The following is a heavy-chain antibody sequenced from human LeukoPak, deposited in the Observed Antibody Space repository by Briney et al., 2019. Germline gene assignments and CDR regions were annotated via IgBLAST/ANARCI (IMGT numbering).Heavy chain of an antibody. Sequence: GGSLRLSCVASGLTVSRNYMSWVRQAPGKGLEWVSVIYSGGSAYYADSVEGRFTISRDNSKNTLYLQMNSLRAEDTAVYYCARAFSSSSGKGFDPWGQGTLVTVSS. CDR3: ARAFSSSSGKGFDP. J-gene: IGHJ5*02. D-gene: IGHD6-13*01. CDR2: IYSGGSA. CDR1: GLTVSRNY. V-gene: IGHV3-66*01.